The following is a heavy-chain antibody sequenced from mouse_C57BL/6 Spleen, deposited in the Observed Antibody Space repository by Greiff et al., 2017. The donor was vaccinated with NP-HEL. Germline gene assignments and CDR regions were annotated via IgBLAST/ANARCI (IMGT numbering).Heavy chain of an antibody. CDR2: IYPSDSET. CDR3: ARGYYYGSSYGFDY. Sequence: QVQLQQPGAELVRPGSSVKLSCKASGYTFTSYWMDWVKQRPGQGLEWIGNIYPSDSETHYNQKFKDKATLTVDKSSSTAYMQLSSLTSEDSAVYYCARGYYYGSSYGFDYWGQGTTLTVSS. D-gene: IGHD1-1*01. V-gene: IGHV1-61*01. J-gene: IGHJ2*01. CDR1: GYTFTSYW.